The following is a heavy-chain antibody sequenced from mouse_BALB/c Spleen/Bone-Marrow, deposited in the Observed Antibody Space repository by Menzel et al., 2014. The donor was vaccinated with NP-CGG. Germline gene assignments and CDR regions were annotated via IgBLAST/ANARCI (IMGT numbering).Heavy chain of an antibody. Sequence: QVQLKQSGAELAKPGASVKMSCKATGYTFSSYWIEWVRQRPGHGLEWIGEILPGSGSTNYNEKFKGKATFTADTSSNTAYMQLSSLTSEDSAVYYCARGIDYYAMDYWGQGTSVTVSS. CDR2: ILPGSGST. CDR1: GYTFSSYW. V-gene: IGHV1-9*01. CDR3: ARGIDYYAMDY. J-gene: IGHJ4*01.